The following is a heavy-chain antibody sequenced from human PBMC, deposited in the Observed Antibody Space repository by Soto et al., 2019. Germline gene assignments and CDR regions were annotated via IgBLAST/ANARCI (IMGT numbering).Heavy chain of an antibody. Sequence: ASVKVSCKVSGYTLTELSMHWVRQAPGKGLEWMGGFDPEDGETIYAQKFQGRVTMTEDTSTDTAYMELSSLRSEDTAVYYCATDGLNSGSYYEGLDYWGQGTLVTVSS. J-gene: IGHJ4*02. CDR1: GYTLTELS. CDR2: FDPEDGET. D-gene: IGHD1-26*01. CDR3: ATDGLNSGSYYEGLDY. V-gene: IGHV1-24*01.